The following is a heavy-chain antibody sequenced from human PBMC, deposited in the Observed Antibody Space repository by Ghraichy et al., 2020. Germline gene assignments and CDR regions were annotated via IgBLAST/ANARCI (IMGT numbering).Heavy chain of an antibody. D-gene: IGHD3-22*01. Sequence: GGSLRLSCAASGFTFSSYAMSWVRQAPGKGLEWVSAISGSGGSTYYADSVKGRFTISRDNSKNTLYLQMNSLRAEDTAVYYCARGYYYDSSGYYFALDYWGQGTLVTVSS. J-gene: IGHJ4*02. V-gene: IGHV3-23*01. CDR1: GFTFSSYA. CDR3: ARGYYYDSSGYYFALDY. CDR2: ISGSGGST.